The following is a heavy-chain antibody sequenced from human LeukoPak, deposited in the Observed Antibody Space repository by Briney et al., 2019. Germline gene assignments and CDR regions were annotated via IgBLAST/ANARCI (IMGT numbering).Heavy chain of an antibody. CDR1: GFTVRSNY. CDR2: ISSGGST. V-gene: IGHV3-66*01. J-gene: IGHJ4*02. Sequence: HPGESLRLSCAASGFTVRSNYMSWVRQAPGKGLEWFSVISSGGSTYCADSVKGRFTISRDSSKNTLYLQMKSLRAEDTALYYCSRDRMGTKSFDYWGQGTLVTVSS. D-gene: IGHD5-24*01. CDR3: SRDRMGTKSFDY.